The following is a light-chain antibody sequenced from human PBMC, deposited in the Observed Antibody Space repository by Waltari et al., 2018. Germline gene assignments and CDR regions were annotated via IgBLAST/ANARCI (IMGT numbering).Light chain of an antibody. J-gene: IGKJ4*01. V-gene: IGKV1-5*03. Sequence: DIRLTQSPSTLSASAGDRVILPCRASQSISKWLAWYQQKPGKAPNLLIYEASTLQSSVPSRFSGTGSGTDFTLTISSLQPDDVATYYCQQYNSYSLLTFGGGTKVEIK. CDR3: QQYNSYSLLT. CDR2: EAS. CDR1: QSISKW.